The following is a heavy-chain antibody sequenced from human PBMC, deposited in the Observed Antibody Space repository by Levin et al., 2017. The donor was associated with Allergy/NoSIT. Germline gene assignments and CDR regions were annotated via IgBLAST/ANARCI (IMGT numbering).Heavy chain of an antibody. J-gene: IGHJ5*02. CDR3: ARDSDNWFDP. CDR1: GGTFSSYA. CDR2: IIPIFGTA. Sequence: KISCKASGGTFSSYAISWVRQAPGQGLEWMGGIIPIFGTANYAQKFQGRVTITADESTSTAYMELSSLRSEDTAVYYCARDSDNWFDPWGQGTLVTVSS. V-gene: IGHV1-69*01.